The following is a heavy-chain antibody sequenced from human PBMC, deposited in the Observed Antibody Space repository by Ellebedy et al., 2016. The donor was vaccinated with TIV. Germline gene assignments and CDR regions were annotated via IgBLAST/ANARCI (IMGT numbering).Heavy chain of an antibody. V-gene: IGHV3-11*01. CDR2: ITTSGSTI. Sequence: GESLKISXAASGFTFSDYYMSWIRQAPGKGLEWVSYITTSGSTIYYADSVKGRFTISRDNANNSLYLQMNSLRAEDTAVYYCAASSWYMAFDIWGQGTMVTVSS. CDR3: AASSWYMAFDI. J-gene: IGHJ3*02. CDR1: GFTFSDYY. D-gene: IGHD6-13*01.